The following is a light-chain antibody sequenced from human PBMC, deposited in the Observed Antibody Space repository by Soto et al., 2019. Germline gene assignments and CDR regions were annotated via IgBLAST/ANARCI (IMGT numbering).Light chain of an antibody. CDR2: EDN. Sequence: QSALTQPASVSGSPGQSITISCTGTRSDVGGYNIVSWYQQHPGRAPKLMIYEDNKRPSGVPNRFSASKSGNTASLTISGLQAEDEADYHCCSYAGSTIHVVFGGGTKLTVL. V-gene: IGLV2-23*01. CDR3: CSYAGSTIHVV. J-gene: IGLJ2*01. CDR1: RSDVGGYNI.